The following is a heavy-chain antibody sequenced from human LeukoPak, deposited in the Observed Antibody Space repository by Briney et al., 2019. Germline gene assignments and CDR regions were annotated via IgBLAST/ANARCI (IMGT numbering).Heavy chain of an antibody. J-gene: IGHJ3*02. V-gene: IGHV5-51*01. CDR1: GYSFTTYW. CDR2: IFPGDSDT. D-gene: IGHD3-10*01. CDR3: ARDTYGSGSYAFDI. Sequence: GESLQISCEGSGYSFTTYWIAWVRQMPGKGLEWMGIIFPGDSDTRYSPSFQGQVTISADKSINTAYLQWSSLKASDTAMYYCARDTYGSGSYAFDIWGQGTMVTVSS.